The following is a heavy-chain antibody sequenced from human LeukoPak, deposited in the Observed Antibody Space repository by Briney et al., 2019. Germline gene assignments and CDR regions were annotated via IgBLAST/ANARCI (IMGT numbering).Heavy chain of an antibody. V-gene: IGHV1-69*04. D-gene: IGHD3-10*01. CDR1: GGTFSSYA. CDR2: IIPILGIA. J-gene: IGHJ4*02. Sequence: SVKVSCKASGGTFSSYATSWVRQAPGQGLEWMGRIIPILGIANYAQKFQGRVTITADKSTSTAYMELSSLRSEDTAVYYCARGSMVRGQSYFDYWGQGTLVTVSS. CDR3: ARGSMVRGQSYFDY.